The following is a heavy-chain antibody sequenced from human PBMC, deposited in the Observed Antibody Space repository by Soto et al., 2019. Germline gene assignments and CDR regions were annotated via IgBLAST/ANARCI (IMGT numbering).Heavy chain of an antibody. CDR2: ISVSGDSR. CDR3: VTIFRYGDPEY. V-gene: IGHV3-23*01. D-gene: IGHD2-21*02. J-gene: IGHJ4*02. CDR1: GFTFSSYA. Sequence: EVQLLESGGGLVQPGGSLRLSCATSGFTFSSYAMSWVRQAPVKGLEWVSGISVSGDSRYDAASVKGRFTIARDNSKSTLYLQMNSLRAEDTAVYYCVTIFRYGDPEYWGQGVLVTVSS.